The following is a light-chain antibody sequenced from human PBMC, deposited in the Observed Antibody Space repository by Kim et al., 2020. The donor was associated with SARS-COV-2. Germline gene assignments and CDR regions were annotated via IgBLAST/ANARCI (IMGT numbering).Light chain of an antibody. Sequence: QAVVTQEPSLTVSPGGTVTLTCASSTGTVTSGHSPNWILQRPGQAPRALIYSTTNRHPWTPARFSGSLLGGKAALTVSGVQPEDEADYYCLLLLHSTGAWVFGGGTKLTVL. CDR3: LLLLHSTGAWV. CDR1: TGTVTSGHS. CDR2: STT. V-gene: IGLV7-43*01. J-gene: IGLJ3*02.